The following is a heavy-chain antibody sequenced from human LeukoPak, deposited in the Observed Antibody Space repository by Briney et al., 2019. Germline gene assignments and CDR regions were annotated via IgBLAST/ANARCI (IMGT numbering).Heavy chain of an antibody. D-gene: IGHD5-12*01. Sequence: KPGGSLRLSCAASGFTFSDYYVSWIRQAPGKGLEWVSYISSSSSYTDYADSVKGRFTISRDNAKNSLNLQMNSLRAEDTAVYYCARDSGYSGYSDYWGQGTLVTVSS. CDR2: ISSSSSYT. CDR3: ARDSGYSGYSDY. J-gene: IGHJ4*02. CDR1: GFTFSDYY. V-gene: IGHV3-11*05.